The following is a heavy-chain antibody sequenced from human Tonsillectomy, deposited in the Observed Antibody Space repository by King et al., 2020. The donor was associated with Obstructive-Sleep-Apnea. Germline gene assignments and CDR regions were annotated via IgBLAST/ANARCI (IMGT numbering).Heavy chain of an antibody. CDR1: GFTVSSNY. CDR2: LYSGGST. J-gene: IGHJ2*01. V-gene: IGHV3-53*04. CDR3: ARVLDVRYFDL. D-gene: IGHD6-6*01. Sequence: VQLVESGGGLVQPGGSLRLSCAASGFTVSSNYMSWVRQAPGKGLEWGSVLYSGGSTYYADSVKGRFTISRHNSKNTLYLQMNSLRAEDTAVYYRARVLDVRYFDLWGRGTLVTVSS.